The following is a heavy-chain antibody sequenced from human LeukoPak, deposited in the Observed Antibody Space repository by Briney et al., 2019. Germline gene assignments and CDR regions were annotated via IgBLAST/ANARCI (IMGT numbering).Heavy chain of an antibody. CDR2: IYYSGST. V-gene: IGHV4-59*01. Sequence: SETLSLTCTVSGGSISSYYWSWIRQPPGKGLGWIGYIYYSGSTNYNPSFKSRVTISVDTSKNQFSLKLSSVTAADTAVYYCARERASSSNDGFDPWGQGTLVTVSS. CDR1: GGSISSYY. D-gene: IGHD1-1*01. CDR3: ARERASSSNDGFDP. J-gene: IGHJ5*02.